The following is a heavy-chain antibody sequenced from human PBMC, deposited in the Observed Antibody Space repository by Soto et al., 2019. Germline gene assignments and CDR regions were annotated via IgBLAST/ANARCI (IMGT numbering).Heavy chain of an antibody. CDR2: INPNSGGT. Sequence: VASVKVSGKASGYTFTGYYMHWVRQAPGQGLEWMGWINPNSGGTNYAQKFQGRVTMTRDTSISTAYMELSRLRSDDTAVYYCARSLGDRGFDYWGQGTRVTVSS. CDR3: ARSLGDRGFDY. J-gene: IGHJ4*02. V-gene: IGHV1-2*02. CDR1: GYTFTGYY. D-gene: IGHD3-10*01.